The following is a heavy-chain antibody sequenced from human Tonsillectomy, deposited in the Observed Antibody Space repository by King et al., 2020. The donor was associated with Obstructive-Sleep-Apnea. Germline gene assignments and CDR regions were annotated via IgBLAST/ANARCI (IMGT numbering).Heavy chain of an antibody. CDR2: INHSGST. CDR3: ARGHDVYYYDSSGYYFFDY. J-gene: IGHJ4*02. CDR1: GGSFSGYY. V-gene: IGHV4-34*01. Sequence: VQLQQWGAGLLKPSETLSLTCAVYGGSFSGYYWSWIRQPPGKGLEGVGEINHSGSTNYNPSLKSRVTISVDTAKNQFSLKLGSVTAADTAVYYCARGHDVYYYDSSGYYFFDYWGQGTLVTVSS. D-gene: IGHD3-22*01.